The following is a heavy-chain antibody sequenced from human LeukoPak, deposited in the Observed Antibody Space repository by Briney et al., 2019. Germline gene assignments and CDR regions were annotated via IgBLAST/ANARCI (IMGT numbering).Heavy chain of an antibody. Sequence: GGSLRLSCAASGYSFSSYWMHWVRQVPGKGLVWVSRIDNYGRTTDYADSVKGRFTISRDNVQNTLYLQMNSLNAEDTAVYYRARDVAGAGSFWGQGTLVTVSS. CDR3: ARDVAGAGSF. V-gene: IGHV3-74*01. D-gene: IGHD3-10*01. CDR2: IDNYGRTT. CDR1: GYSFSSYW. J-gene: IGHJ4*02.